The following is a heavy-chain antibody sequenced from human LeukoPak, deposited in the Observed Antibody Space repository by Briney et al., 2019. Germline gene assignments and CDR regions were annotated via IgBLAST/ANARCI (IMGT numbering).Heavy chain of an antibody. Sequence: GESLKISCKGFGYSFTSYRIGWVRQMPGKGLEWMGIIYPGDSDTRYSPSFHGQVTISADKSITTAYLQWSSLKASDTAMYYCVRHFDTVVTASIGYWGQGTLVTVSS. D-gene: IGHD2-21*02. CDR2: IYPGDSDT. V-gene: IGHV5-51*01. CDR1: GYSFTSYR. J-gene: IGHJ4*02. CDR3: VRHFDTVVTASIGY.